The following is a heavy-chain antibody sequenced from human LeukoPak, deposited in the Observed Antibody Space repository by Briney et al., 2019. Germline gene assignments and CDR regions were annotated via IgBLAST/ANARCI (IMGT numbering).Heavy chain of an antibody. J-gene: IGHJ4*02. CDR1: GGSISSYY. Sequence: ASETLSLTCTVSGGSISSYYWSWIRQPPGKGLEWIGYIYYSGSTNYNPSLKSRVTISVDTSKNQFSLKLSSVTAADTAVYYCARDGGEWELLDYWGQGTLVTVSS. CDR2: IYYSGST. CDR3: ARDGGEWELLDY. V-gene: IGHV4-59*12. D-gene: IGHD1-26*01.